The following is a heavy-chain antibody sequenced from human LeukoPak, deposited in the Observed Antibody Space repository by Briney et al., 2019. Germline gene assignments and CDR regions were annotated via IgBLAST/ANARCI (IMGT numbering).Heavy chain of an antibody. Sequence: GGSLRLSCAASGFTFSHFAMHWVRQAPGKGLEWVAVIWYDGSYKYYADSVKGRFTISRDNSKNTLYLQMNSLRAEDTAVYYCARDPTAYYDSSGYYLNTIDYWGQGTLVTVSS. V-gene: IGHV3-33*08. CDR3: ARDPTAYYDSSGYYLNTIDY. CDR2: IWYDGSYK. D-gene: IGHD3-22*01. J-gene: IGHJ4*02. CDR1: GFTFSHFA.